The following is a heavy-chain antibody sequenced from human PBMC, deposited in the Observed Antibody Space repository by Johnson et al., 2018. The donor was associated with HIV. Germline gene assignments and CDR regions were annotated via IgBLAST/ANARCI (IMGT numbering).Heavy chain of an antibody. D-gene: IGHD5-24*01. CDR1: GFTFGDYA. Sequence: VQLVESGGGLVQPGRSLRLSCTASGFTFGDYAMSWVRQAPGKGLEWVGFIRSKAYGGTTEYAASVKGRFTISSDDSKSSAYLQMNSLRAEDTAVYYCARDGPWLQSQRDAFDIWGQGTLVTVSS. J-gene: IGHJ3*02. V-gene: IGHV3-49*04. CDR2: IRSKAYGGTT. CDR3: ARDGPWLQSQRDAFDI.